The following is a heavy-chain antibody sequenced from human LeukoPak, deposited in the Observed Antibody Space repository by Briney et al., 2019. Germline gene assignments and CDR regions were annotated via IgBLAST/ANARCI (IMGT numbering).Heavy chain of an antibody. Sequence: PSETLSLTCTVSGGSISSYYWSWIRQPPGKGLEWIGYIYYSGSTNYNPPLKSRVTISVDTSKNQFSLKLSSVTAADTAVYYCASPYDSSGYSYTYWGPGTLVTVSS. CDR1: GGSISSYY. CDR2: IYYSGST. J-gene: IGHJ4*02. D-gene: IGHD3-22*01. V-gene: IGHV4-59*01. CDR3: ASPYDSSGYSYTY.